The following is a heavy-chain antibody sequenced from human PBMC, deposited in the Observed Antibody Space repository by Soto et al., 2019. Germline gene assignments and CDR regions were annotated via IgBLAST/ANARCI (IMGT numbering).Heavy chain of an antibody. CDR3: VRLIGNSWLDF. J-gene: IGHJ5*01. Sequence: SQTLSLTCSISVDRFSGSSVTWHCIRQPPSRSLEWLGRTYYRSKWYNDYAESVKSRITINPDTSKNQFSLHLNSVTPEDTAVYYCVRLIGNSWLDFWGQGTLVTVSS. CDR1: VDRFSGSSVT. D-gene: IGHD1-26*01. CDR2: TYYRSKWYN. V-gene: IGHV6-1*01.